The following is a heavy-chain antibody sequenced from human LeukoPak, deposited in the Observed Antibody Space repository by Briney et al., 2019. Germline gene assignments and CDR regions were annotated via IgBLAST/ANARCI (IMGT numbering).Heavy chain of an antibody. Sequence: SVKVSCKASGGTFSSYAISWVRQAPGQGLEWMGRIIPILGIANYAQKFQGRITITADKSTSTAYMELSSLRSEDTAVYYCARGPYGSGSLYWGQGTLVTVSS. J-gene: IGHJ4*02. CDR3: ARGPYGSGSLY. D-gene: IGHD3-10*01. CDR1: GGTFSSYA. V-gene: IGHV1-69*04. CDR2: IIPILGIA.